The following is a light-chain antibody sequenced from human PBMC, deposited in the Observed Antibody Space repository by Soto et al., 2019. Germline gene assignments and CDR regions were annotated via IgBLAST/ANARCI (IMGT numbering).Light chain of an antibody. CDR1: QYISNN. CDR3: QQNYTSVT. J-gene: IGKJ4*01. Sequence: DIQMTQSPSSLSASVGDRVTITCRASQYISNNLCWYQQKPGKAPKLLIYAASTLQSGVTSRFSGSGSGTDFTLTISSLQPEDFATYHCQQNYTSVTFGGGTKVEV. CDR2: AAS. V-gene: IGKV1-39*01.